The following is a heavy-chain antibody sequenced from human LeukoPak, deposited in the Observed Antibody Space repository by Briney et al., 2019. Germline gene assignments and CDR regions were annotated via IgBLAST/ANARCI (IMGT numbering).Heavy chain of an antibody. J-gene: IGHJ4*02. D-gene: IGHD3-10*01. CDR3: ARAVMVRGVIPVDY. CDR2: ISSSSSYI. V-gene: IGHV3-21*01. CDR1: GFTFSSYS. Sequence: GGSLRLSCAASGFTFSSYSMNWVRQAPGKGLEWVSSISSSSSYIYYADSVKGRFTISRDNAKNSLYLQMNSLRAEDTAVYYCARAVMVRGVIPVDYWGQGTLVTVSS.